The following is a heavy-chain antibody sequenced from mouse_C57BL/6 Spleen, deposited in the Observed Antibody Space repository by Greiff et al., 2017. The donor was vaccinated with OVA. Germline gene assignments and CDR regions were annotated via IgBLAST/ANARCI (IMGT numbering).Heavy chain of an antibody. CDR3: ARAMITTDYYAMDY. Sequence: VKLMESGAELVRPGTSVKMSCKASGYTFTNYWIGWAKQRPGHGLEWIGDIYPGGGYTNYNEKFKGKATLTADKSSSTAYMQFSSLTSEDSAIYDCARAMITTDYYAMDYWGQGTSVTVSS. D-gene: IGHD2-4*01. V-gene: IGHV1-63*01. CDR1: GYTFTNYW. CDR2: IYPGGGYT. J-gene: IGHJ4*01.